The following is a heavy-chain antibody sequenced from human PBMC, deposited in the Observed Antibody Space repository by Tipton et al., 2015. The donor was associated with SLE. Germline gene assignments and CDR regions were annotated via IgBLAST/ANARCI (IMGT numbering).Heavy chain of an antibody. Sequence: TLSLTCTVSGGSISSYYWSWIRRPPGKGLEWIGYIYYSGSTNYNPSLKSRVTISVDTSKNQFSLKLSSVTAADTAVYYCARTVRREMATGPAFDIWGQGTMVTVSS. V-gene: IGHV4-59*08. CDR1: GGSISSYY. J-gene: IGHJ3*02. CDR3: ARTVRREMATGPAFDI. CDR2: IYYSGST. D-gene: IGHD5-24*01.